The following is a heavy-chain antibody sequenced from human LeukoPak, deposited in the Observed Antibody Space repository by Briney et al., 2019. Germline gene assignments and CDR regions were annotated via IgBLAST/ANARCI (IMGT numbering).Heavy chain of an antibody. CDR3: ARVQVTYNYYYMDV. CDR2: ISYSGST. CDR1: GTSISSYY. D-gene: IGHD2-21*02. Sequence: KTSETLSLTCIVSGTSISSYYWTWIRQPPGKGLEWVGYISYSGSTNYSPSLQSRVTISLHTSKNQFFLNLNSVTAADTAVYYCARVQVTYNYYYMDVWGKGTTVTVSS. V-gene: IGHV4-59*01. J-gene: IGHJ6*03.